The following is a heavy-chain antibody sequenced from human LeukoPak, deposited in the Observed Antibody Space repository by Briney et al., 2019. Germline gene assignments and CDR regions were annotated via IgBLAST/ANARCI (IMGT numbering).Heavy chain of an antibody. D-gene: IGHD6-13*01. CDR1: RHSFTCYC. Sequence: GESLRISCKGSRHSFTCYCITWVRQITRKGLEWMGRIDPSDSYTNYSTSFQGHVTISADKSISTAYLQWSSLKASDTAMYYCARTYSSSWYWFDPWGEGTLVTVSS. V-gene: IGHV5-10-1*01. CDR2: IDPSDSYT. CDR3: ARTYSSSWYWFDP. J-gene: IGHJ5*02.